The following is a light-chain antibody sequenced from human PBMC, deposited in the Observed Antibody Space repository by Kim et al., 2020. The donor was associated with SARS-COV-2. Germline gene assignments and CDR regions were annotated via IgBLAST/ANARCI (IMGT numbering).Light chain of an antibody. CDR1: NSNIGNNF. CDR3: ALWDDSLNGPV. V-gene: IGLV1-47*01. J-gene: IGLJ3*02. Sequence: GQRVTISCSGSNSNIGNNFVYWYQHLPGMAPPLLIYRDNQRRSGVPARFSGSKSGTSASLAISGLRSEDEADYYCALWDDSLNGPVFGGGTQLTVL. CDR2: RDN.